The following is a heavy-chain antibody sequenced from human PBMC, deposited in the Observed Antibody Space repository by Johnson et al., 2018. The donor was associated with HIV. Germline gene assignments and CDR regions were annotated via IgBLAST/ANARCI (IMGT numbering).Heavy chain of an antibody. J-gene: IGHJ3*02. V-gene: IGHV3-15*01. CDR1: GFTFSDAW. CDR2: IKSKTDGGTT. CDR3: TTESMVRGVMGAFEI. Sequence: EVQLVESGGGWVKPGGSLRLSCAASGFTFSDAWMSWVRQAPGKGLEWVGRIKSKTDGGTTDYAAPVKGRFTISRDDSKNTLYLQMNSLKTEDTAVFYCTTESMVRGVMGAFEIWGQGTMVTVSS. D-gene: IGHD3-10*01.